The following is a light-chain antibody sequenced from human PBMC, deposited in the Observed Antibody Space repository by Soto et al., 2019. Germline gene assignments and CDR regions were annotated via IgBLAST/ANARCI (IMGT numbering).Light chain of an antibody. J-gene: IGKJ4*01. Sequence: DIQMTQSPSTLSASVGDRVTITCRASQSISSWLAWYQQKPGKAPKLLIYDASSLESGVPSRFSGSGSGTEITLTISSLQPDDFSTYYCQPYNSYSPFGGGTKVEIK. CDR3: QPYNSYSP. CDR2: DAS. V-gene: IGKV1-5*01. CDR1: QSISSW.